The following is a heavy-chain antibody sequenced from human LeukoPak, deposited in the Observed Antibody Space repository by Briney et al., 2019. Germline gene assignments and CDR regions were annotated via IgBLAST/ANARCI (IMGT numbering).Heavy chain of an antibody. V-gene: IGHV4-59*01. CDR2: IYYSGST. J-gene: IGHJ4*02. CDR3: AKDDGSRSYSVY. Sequence: SETLSLTCTVSGGSISSYYWSWIRQPPGKGLEWIGYIYYSGSTNYNPFFKSRVTISVDTSKNRFSLKMSSVTAADTAVYYCAKDDGSRSYSVYWGQGTLVTVSS. D-gene: IGHD1-26*01. CDR1: GGSISSYY.